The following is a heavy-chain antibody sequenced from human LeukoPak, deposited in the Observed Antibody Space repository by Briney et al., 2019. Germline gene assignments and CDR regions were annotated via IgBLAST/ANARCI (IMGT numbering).Heavy chain of an antibody. J-gene: IGHJ4*02. Sequence: PGGSLRLSCAASGFTFSSYAMNWVRQAPGKGLEWVSAISNTGGSTYYADSVKGRFTISRDNSKNTLHLQMNSLRADDTAVYYCAKPAKTKVSGGSCYDYWGQGSLVTVSS. CDR1: GFTFSSYA. D-gene: IGHD2-15*01. V-gene: IGHV3-23*01. CDR3: AKPAKTKVSGGSCYDY. CDR2: ISNTGGST.